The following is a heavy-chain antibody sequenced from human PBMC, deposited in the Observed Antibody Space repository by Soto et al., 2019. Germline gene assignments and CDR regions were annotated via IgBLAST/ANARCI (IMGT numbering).Heavy chain of an antibody. CDR1: GYTFTSYG. Sequence: GASVKVSCKASGYTFTSYGISWVRQAPGQGLEWMGWISAYNGNTNYAQKLQGRVTMTTDTSTSTAYMELRSLRSDDTAVYYCASSMVRGVIIVAHLFVEWGQGTQVPVSS. J-gene: IGHJ4*02. D-gene: IGHD3-10*01. V-gene: IGHV1-18*01. CDR2: ISAYNGNT. CDR3: ASSMVRGVIIVAHLFVE.